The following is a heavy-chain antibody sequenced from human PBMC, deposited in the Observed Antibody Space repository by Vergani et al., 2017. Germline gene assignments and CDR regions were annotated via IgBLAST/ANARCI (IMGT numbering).Heavy chain of an antibody. D-gene: IGHD3-3*01. CDR1: GGSFSGYY. CDR3: ARSLRFWAFDI. V-gene: IGHV4-59*10. Sequence: QVQLQQWGAGLLKPSETLSLTCAVYGGSFSGYYWSWIRQPAGKGLEWIGRIYTSGSTNYNPSLKSRVTISVDTSKNQFSLKLSSVTAADTAVYYCARSLRFWAFDIWGQGTMVTVSS. CDR2: IYTSGST. J-gene: IGHJ3*02.